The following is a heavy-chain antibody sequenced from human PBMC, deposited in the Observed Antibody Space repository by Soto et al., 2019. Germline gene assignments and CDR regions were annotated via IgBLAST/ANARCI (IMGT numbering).Heavy chain of an antibody. CDR2: VSSDGSST. J-gene: IGHJ4*02. D-gene: IGHD4-4*01. CDR3: ARGHPNYSAFDS. CDR1: GFTFSSYW. Sequence: EVQLVESGGGLVQPGESLRLSCAASGFTFSSYWMHWIRQAPGKGLVWVSRVSSDGSSTVYANSVKGRLTISRDNAKNTLYLQMNSLRDEDTAMYYCARGHPNYSAFDSWGQGTPVTFSS. V-gene: IGHV3-74*01.